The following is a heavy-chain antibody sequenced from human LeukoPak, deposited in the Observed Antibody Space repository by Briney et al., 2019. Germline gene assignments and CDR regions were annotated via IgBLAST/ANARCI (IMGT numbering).Heavy chain of an antibody. CDR1: GYTFTSYG. J-gene: IGHJ3*02. CDR3: ARDRTQDYITIFGVVTRDDAFDI. D-gene: IGHD3-3*01. Sequence: ASVKVSCKASGYTFTSYGISWVRQAPGQGLEWMGWISAYNGNTNYAQKLQGRVTMTTDTSTSTAYMELRSLRSDDTAVYYCARDRTQDYITIFGVVTRDDAFDIWGQGTMVTVSS. CDR2: ISAYNGNT. V-gene: IGHV1-18*01.